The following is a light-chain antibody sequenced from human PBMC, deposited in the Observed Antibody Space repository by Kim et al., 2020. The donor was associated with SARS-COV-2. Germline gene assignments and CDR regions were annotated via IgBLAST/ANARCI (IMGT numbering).Light chain of an antibody. CDR3: QQYFSSPYT. J-gene: IGKJ2*01. Sequence: RATINCKTSQSVLYSANNKNFLAWYQQKPGQPPKVLIYWASTRESGVPDRFSGSGSATDFTLTISSLQAEDVAVYFCQQYFSSPYTFGQGTKLEI. CDR1: QSVLYSANNKNF. V-gene: IGKV4-1*01. CDR2: WAS.